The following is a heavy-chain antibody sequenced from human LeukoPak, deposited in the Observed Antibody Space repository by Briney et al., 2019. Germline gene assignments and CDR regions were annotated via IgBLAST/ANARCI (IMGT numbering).Heavy chain of an antibody. D-gene: IGHD6-13*01. V-gene: IGHV3-23*01. Sequence: PGGSLRLSCAASGSTFSSYAMSWVRQAPGKGLEWVSAISGSGGSTYYADSVKGRFTISRDNSKSTLYLQMNSLRAEDTAVYYCAKVHTSGYSSSWYRHYFDYWGQGTLVTVSS. J-gene: IGHJ4*02. CDR3: AKVHTSGYSSSWYRHYFDY. CDR2: ISGSGGST. CDR1: GSTFSSYA.